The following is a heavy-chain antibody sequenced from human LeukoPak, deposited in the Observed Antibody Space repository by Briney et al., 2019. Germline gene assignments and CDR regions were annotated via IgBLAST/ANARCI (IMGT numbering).Heavy chain of an antibody. CDR1: GGTFSSYA. CDR2: IIPIFGTA. CDR3: ARGGIVVVPAAIGYFDY. J-gene: IGHJ4*02. V-gene: IGHV1-69*13. Sequence: ASVKVSCKASGGTFSSYAISWVRQAPGQGLEWMGGIIPIFGTANYAQKFQGRVTIAADESTSTAYMELSSLRSEDTAVYYCARGGIVVVPAAIGYFDYWGQGTLVTVSS. D-gene: IGHD2-2*02.